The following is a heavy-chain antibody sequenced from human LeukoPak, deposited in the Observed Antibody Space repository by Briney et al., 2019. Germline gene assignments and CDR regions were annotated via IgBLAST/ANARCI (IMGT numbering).Heavy chain of an antibody. J-gene: IGHJ3*02. CDR2: MNPNSGNT. V-gene: IGHV1-8*02. CDR3: ARGKGIRLANQNAFDI. Sequence: GASVKVSCKASGYTFTDYYINWVRQATGQGLEWMGWMNPNSGNTGYAQKFQGRVTMTRNTSISTAYMELSSLRSEDTAVYYCARGKGIRLANQNAFDIWGQGTMVTVSS. CDR1: GYTFTDYY. D-gene: IGHD5-12*01.